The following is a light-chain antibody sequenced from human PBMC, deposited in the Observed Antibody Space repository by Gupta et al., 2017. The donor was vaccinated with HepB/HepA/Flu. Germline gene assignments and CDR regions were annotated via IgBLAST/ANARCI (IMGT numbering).Light chain of an antibody. J-gene: IGLJ2*01. CDR2: DDS. Sequence: SYVLTQPTPVAIAPGQAAPIPCGGNNIGSKSVHWYQQKPGQAPVLVVYDDSDRPSGIPERFSGSNSGNTATLTISRVEAGDEADYYCQVWDSSSDPNVVFGGGTKLTVL. V-gene: IGLV3-21*02. CDR3: QVWDSSSDPNVV. CDR1: NIGSKS.